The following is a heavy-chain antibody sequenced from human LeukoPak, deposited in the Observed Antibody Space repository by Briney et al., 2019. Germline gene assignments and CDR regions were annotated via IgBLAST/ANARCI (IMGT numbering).Heavy chain of an antibody. V-gene: IGHV3-23*01. D-gene: IGHD3-9*01. CDR3: ARGPGYAIYYFDY. CDR1: GFSFNTYA. Sequence: GGSLRLSCAASGFSFNTYAMSWVRQAPGKGLEWVSTISGRGDSPYYADSVKGRFSISRDNSKNTLFLHMNSLRAEDTAVYFCARGPGYAIYYFDYWGQGNLVTVSS. J-gene: IGHJ4*02. CDR2: ISGRGDSP.